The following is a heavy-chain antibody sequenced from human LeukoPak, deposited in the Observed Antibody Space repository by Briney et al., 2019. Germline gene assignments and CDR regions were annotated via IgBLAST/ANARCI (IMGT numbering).Heavy chain of an antibody. CDR1: GFTFSSYA. Sequence: PGGSLRLSCAASGFTFSSYAMHWVRQAPGKGLEWVAVISYDGSNKYYADSVKGRFTISRDNSKNTLYLQMNSLRAEDTAVYYCAKDQGIAAAGAPIFGDYWGQGTLVTVSS. V-gene: IGHV3-30-3*01. D-gene: IGHD6-13*01. J-gene: IGHJ4*02. CDR2: ISYDGSNK. CDR3: AKDQGIAAAGAPIFGDY.